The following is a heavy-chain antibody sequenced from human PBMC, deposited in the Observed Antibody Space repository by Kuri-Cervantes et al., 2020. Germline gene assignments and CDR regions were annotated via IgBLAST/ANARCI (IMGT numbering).Heavy chain of an antibody. D-gene: IGHD1-26*01. J-gene: IGHJ4*02. V-gene: IGHV3-11*04. Sequence: GESLKISCAASGFTFSDYYMSWIRQAPGKGLESVSDISTSGSIIYYADSVKGRFTISRDNAKNSLYLQMSSLRVDDTAVYYCARGYYILDYWGQGTLVTVSS. CDR3: ARGYYILDY. CDR2: ISTSGSII. CDR1: GFTFSDYY.